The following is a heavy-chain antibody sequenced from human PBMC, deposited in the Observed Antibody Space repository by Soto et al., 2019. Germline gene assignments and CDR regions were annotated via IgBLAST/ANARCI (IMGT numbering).Heavy chain of an antibody. J-gene: IGHJ4*02. CDR1: RGSMTTGDW. CDR2: IYYGGTT. Sequence: QLQESGPGLVKPSGTLSLTCAVSRGSMTTGDWFSWVRQSPGTGLEWIGEIYYGGTTHNKPSLKRRCTISVHRSKTQFLLEVSCSTAADAAVYCCAKNAVGGFDWWVQGPGSPSP. D-gene: IGHD1-26*01. V-gene: IGHV4-4*01. CDR3: AKNAVGGFDW.